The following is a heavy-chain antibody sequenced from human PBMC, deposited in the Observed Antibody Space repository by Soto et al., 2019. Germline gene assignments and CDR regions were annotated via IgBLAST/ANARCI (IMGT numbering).Heavy chain of an antibody. V-gene: IGHV4-59*08. CDR2: IYYSGST. CDR3: ARRTTDKAAYYMDV. Sequence: PLEILSLTCTVSGGSISSYYWSWIRQPPGKGLEWIGYIYYSGSTNYNPSLKSRVTISVDTSKNQFSLKLSSVTAADTAVYYCARRTTDKAAYYMDVWGKGTTVTVSS. J-gene: IGHJ6*03. CDR1: GGSISSYY. D-gene: IGHD2-2*01.